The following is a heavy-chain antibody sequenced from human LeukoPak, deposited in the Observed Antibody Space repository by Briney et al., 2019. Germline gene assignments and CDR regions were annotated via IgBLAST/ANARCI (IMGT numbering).Heavy chain of an antibody. Sequence: ASVKVSCKASGYTFTSYAMNWVRQAPGQGLEWMGWINTNTGNPTYAQGFPGRFVFSLDTSVSTAYLQISSLKAEDTAVYYCARDRDSCSSTSCYELGPFDPWGQGTLVTVSS. CDR3: ARDRDSCSSTSCYELGPFDP. D-gene: IGHD2-2*01. CDR1: GYTFTSYA. V-gene: IGHV7-4-1*02. CDR2: INTNTGNP. J-gene: IGHJ5*02.